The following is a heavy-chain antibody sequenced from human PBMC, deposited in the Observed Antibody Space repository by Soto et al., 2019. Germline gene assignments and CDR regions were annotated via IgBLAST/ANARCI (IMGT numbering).Heavy chain of an antibody. Sequence: GGSLRLSCAASGFIFSSYAMNWVRQAPGKGLEWVAAISHDGTNKYYRDSVKGRFTISRDNSKNTLYLQMDSLRTEDTAVYYCARDDYGDFTFDDWGQGTLVTVS. CDR2: ISHDGTNK. V-gene: IGHV3-30-3*01. J-gene: IGHJ4*02. CDR3: ARDDYGDFTFDD. CDR1: GFIFSSYA. D-gene: IGHD4-17*01.